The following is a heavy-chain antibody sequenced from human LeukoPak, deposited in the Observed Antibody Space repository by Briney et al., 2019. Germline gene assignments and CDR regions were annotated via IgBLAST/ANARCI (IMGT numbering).Heavy chain of an antibody. CDR3: ARLIRMTIFGVVISPFDY. Sequence: PSETLSLTCAVYGGSFSGYCWSWIRQPPGKGLEWIGEINHSGSTYYNPSLKSRVTISVDTSKNQFSLKLSSVTAADTAVYYCARLIRMTIFGVVISPFDYWGQGHLVTVSS. D-gene: IGHD3-3*01. CDR1: GGSFSGYC. CDR2: INHSGST. V-gene: IGHV4-34*01. J-gene: IGHJ4*02.